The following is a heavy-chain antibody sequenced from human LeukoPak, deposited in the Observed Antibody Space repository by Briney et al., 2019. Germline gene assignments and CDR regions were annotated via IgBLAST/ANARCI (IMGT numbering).Heavy chain of an antibody. CDR1: GLTFSSHW. CDR2: ISPDGDRG. V-gene: IGHV3-7*01. D-gene: IGHD2-15*01. Sequence: PGGSLRLSCAASGLTFSSHWMSWVRQAPGQGLEWVANISPDGDRGNYVDSVKGRFSISRDNAKNSLFLQMHSLRVEDTAVYYCASKFPYCSGGSCALGGPGTLVTVSS. CDR3: ASKFPYCSGGSCAL. J-gene: IGHJ4*02.